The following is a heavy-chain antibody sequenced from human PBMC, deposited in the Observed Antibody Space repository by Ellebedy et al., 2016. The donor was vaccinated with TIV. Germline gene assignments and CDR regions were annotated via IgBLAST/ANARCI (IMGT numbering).Heavy chain of an antibody. CDR1: GFTFSSYA. CDR2: ISYSCGNT. D-gene: IGHD4-17*01. V-gene: IGHV3-23*01. J-gene: IGHJ6*03. Sequence: PGGSLRLSCVASGFTFSSYAMSWVRQAPGKGLEWVSTISYSCGNTYCAGSVKGRFTISRDNFKNTLFLQMNSLRAEDTAVYYCAKDLYGDYLMDVWGKGTTVTVSS. CDR3: AKDLYGDYLMDV.